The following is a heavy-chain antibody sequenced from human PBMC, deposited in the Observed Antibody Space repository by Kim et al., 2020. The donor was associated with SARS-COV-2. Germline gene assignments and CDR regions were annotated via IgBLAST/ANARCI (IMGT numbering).Heavy chain of an antibody. CDR3: ARGYYGMDV. Sequence: GGSLRLSCAASEFTFSSYWMNWVRQAPGKGLEWVANIKQDGSDKYYVGSVKGRFTISRDNAKNSLYLQMNSLRAEDTAVYYCARGYYGMDVWGQGTTVTVSS. CDR2: IKQDGSDK. V-gene: IGHV3-7*03. CDR1: EFTFSSYW. J-gene: IGHJ6*02.